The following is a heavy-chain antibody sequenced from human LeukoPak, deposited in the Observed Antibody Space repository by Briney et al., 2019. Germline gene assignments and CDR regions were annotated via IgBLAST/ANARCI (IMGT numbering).Heavy chain of an antibody. J-gene: IGHJ4*02. Sequence: GRSLRLSCAASGFTLSTYGMHWVRQAPGKGLEWVAVIWYDGSNKYYADSVKGRFTISRDNSKNTLYLQMNSLRAEDTAVYYCARDNYDFWSGYYTNAFDYWGQGTLVTVSS. CDR3: ARDNYDFWSGYYTNAFDY. V-gene: IGHV3-33*01. D-gene: IGHD3-3*01. CDR1: GFTLSTYG. CDR2: IWYDGSNK.